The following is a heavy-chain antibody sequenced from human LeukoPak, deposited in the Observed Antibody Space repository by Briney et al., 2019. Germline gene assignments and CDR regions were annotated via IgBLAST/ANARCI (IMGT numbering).Heavy chain of an antibody. CDR1: GGSISSGGYY. CDR2: IYYSGTT. D-gene: IGHD3-3*01. CDR3: AREADIWSGHSYGGMDV. Sequence: SETLSLTCTVSGGSISSGGYYWSWIRQHPGKGLEWIGYIYYSGTTYYNPSLKSRVTISVDTSKNQFSLKLSSVAAADTAVYYRAREADIWSGHSYGGMDVWGQGTTVTVSS. J-gene: IGHJ6*02. V-gene: IGHV4-31*03.